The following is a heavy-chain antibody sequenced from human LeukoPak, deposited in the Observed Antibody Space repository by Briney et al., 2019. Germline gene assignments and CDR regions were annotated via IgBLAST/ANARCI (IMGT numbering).Heavy chain of an antibody. V-gene: IGHV3-30-3*01. J-gene: IGHJ4*02. CDR1: GFTFSSYA. Sequence: PGGSLRLSCAASGFTFSSYAMHWVRQAPGKGLEWVAVISYDGSNKYYADSVKGRFTISRDNSKNTLYLQMNSLRAEDTAVYYCRQIPDYWGQGTLVTVSS. CDR3: RQIPDY. CDR2: ISYDGSNK.